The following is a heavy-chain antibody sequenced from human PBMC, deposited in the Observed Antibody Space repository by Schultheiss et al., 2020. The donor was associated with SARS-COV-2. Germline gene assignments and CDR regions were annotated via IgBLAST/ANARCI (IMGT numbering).Heavy chain of an antibody. CDR1: GGSISSGYY. CDR2: IYYSGST. CDR3: ARDRLPIGAFDI. D-gene: IGHD2-21*01. J-gene: IGHJ3*02. Sequence: SETLSLTCTVSGGSISSGYYWGWIRQPPGKGLEWIGYIYYSGSTYYNPSLKSRVTISVDTSKNQFSLKLSSVTAADTAVYYCARDRLPIGAFDIWGQGTMVTVSS. V-gene: IGHV4-38-2*02.